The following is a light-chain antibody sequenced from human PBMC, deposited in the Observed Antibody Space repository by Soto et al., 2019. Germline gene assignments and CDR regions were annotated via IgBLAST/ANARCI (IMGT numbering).Light chain of an antibody. Sequence: EIVLTQSPGTLSLSPGERATLSCRASQSVGSDYLAWYQEKPGQAPRLLIYGASIRATGIPDRFSGGGSGTDFTRTISRLEPEDFAVYYCQQYGSSALYTFGQGTRLAIK. CDR1: QSVGSDY. CDR3: QQYGSSALYT. J-gene: IGKJ2*01. CDR2: GAS. V-gene: IGKV3-20*01.